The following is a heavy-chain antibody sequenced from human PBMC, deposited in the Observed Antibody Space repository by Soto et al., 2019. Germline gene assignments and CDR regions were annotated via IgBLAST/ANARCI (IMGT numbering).Heavy chain of an antibody. CDR1: GGSISSSSYY. CDR2: IYYSGST. Sequence: QLQLQESGPGLVKPSETLSLTCTVSGGSISSSSYYWGWIRQPPGKGLEWIGSIYYSGSTYYNPSLKSRVAISVDTSKNQFSPKLSSVTAADTAVYYCASRAVAETYFDYWGQGTLVTVSS. CDR3: ASRAVAETYFDY. J-gene: IGHJ4*02. V-gene: IGHV4-39*01. D-gene: IGHD6-19*01.